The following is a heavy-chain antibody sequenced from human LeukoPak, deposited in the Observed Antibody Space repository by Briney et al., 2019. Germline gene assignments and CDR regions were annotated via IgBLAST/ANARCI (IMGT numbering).Heavy chain of an antibody. D-gene: IGHD2-21*01. J-gene: IGHJ4*02. V-gene: IGHV4-31*03. CDR2: IFESGRA. CDR3: ARVAPGHDIGRGYFDY. CDR1: GGSISSGGYY. Sequence: SQTLSLTCTVSGGSISSGGYYWSWIRQFPGKDLEWIGYIFESGRAHYSSSLKSRVTMSIDTSKNQFSLKLNSMTAADTAVYYCARVAPGHDIGRGYFDYWGQGTLVTVSS.